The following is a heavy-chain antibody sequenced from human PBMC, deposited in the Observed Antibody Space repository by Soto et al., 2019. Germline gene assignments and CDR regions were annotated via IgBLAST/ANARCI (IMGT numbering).Heavy chain of an antibody. CDR1: GGSISSGDYY. CDR3: ARDIPYYDILTGYYIRGSNWFDP. D-gene: IGHD3-9*01. J-gene: IGHJ5*02. V-gene: IGHV4-30-4*01. Sequence: PSETLSLTCTVSGGSISSGDYYWSWIRQPPGKGLEWIGYIYYSGSTYYNPSLKSRVTISVDTSKNQFSLKLSSVTAADTAVYNCARDIPYYDILTGYYIRGSNWFDPWGQGTLVTVSS. CDR2: IYYSGST.